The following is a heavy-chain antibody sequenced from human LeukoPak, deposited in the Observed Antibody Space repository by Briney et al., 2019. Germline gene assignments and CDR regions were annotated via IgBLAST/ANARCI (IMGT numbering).Heavy chain of an antibody. J-gene: IGHJ4*02. CDR3: TRGYFTFGGVIVSD. CDR2: ISSSSSYI. Sequence: PGGSLRLSCAASGFTFSSYSMNWVRQAPGKGLEWVSSISSSSSYIYYADSVKGRFTISRDNAKNSLYLQMNSLRAEDTAVYYCTRGYFTFGGVIVSDWGQGTLVTVSS. V-gene: IGHV3-21*01. D-gene: IGHD3-16*02. CDR1: GFTFSSYS.